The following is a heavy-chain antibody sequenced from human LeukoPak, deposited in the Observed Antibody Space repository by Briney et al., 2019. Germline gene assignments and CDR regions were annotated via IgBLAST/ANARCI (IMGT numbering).Heavy chain of an antibody. CDR3: ASLGHYCSSTSCYGDY. V-gene: IGHV1-69*05. CDR1: GGTFSSYA. CDR2: IIPIFGTA. Sequence: SVKVSCKASGGTFSSYAISWVRQAPGRGLEWMGGIIPIFGTANYAQKFQGRVTITTDESTSTAYMELSSLRSEDTAVYYCASLGHYCSSTSCYGDYWGQGTLVTVSS. J-gene: IGHJ4*02. D-gene: IGHD2-2*01.